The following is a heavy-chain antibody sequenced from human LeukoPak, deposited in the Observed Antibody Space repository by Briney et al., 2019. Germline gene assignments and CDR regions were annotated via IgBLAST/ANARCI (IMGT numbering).Heavy chain of an antibody. V-gene: IGHV3-30*18. CDR3: AKDGNIVVVTALGGFDY. CDR2: ISYDGSNK. D-gene: IGHD2-21*02. Sequence: PGRSLRLSCAASGFTFSSYGMHWVRQAPGKGLEWVAVISYDGSNKYYADSVKGRFTISRDNSKNTLYLQMNSLRAEDTAVYYCAKDGNIVVVTALGGFDYWGQGTLVTVSS. CDR1: GFTFSSYG. J-gene: IGHJ4*02.